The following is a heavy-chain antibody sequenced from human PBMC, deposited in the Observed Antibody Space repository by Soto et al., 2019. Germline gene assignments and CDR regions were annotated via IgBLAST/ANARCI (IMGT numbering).Heavy chain of an antibody. CDR2: IYYSGST. CDR3: ARRGPIVVVPAAHRGVGWFDP. D-gene: IGHD2-2*01. CDR1: GCSISSYY. Sequence: SETLSLTCTVSGCSISSYYWSWIRQPPGKGLEWIGYIYYSGSTNYNPSLKSRVTISVDTSKNQFSLKLSSVTAADTAVYYCARRGPIVVVPAAHRGVGWFDPWGQGTLVTVSS. J-gene: IGHJ5*02. V-gene: IGHV4-59*08.